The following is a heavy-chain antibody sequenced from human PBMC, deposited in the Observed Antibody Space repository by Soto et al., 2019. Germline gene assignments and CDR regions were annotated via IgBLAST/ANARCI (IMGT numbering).Heavy chain of an antibody. J-gene: IGHJ5*02. CDR2: ISSGTSYT. V-gene: IGHV3-11*06. CDR1: GFTFSDCS. Sequence: QVQLVESGGGLVRPGESLRLSCAASGFTFSDCSMNWIRQAPGKGLEWVSYISSGTSYTNYADSVKGRFTISRDNAKNSLFLHMNSLRAEDTAVYYCARSVVSSTRFDPWGQGTLVTVSS. CDR3: ARSVVSSTRFDP. D-gene: IGHD6-13*01.